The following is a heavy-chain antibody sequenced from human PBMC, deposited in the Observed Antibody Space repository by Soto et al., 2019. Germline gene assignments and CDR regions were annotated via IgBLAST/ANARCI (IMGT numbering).Heavy chain of an antibody. CDR2: ISTYSGNT. Sequence: QVQLVQSGTEVKKPGASVKVSCKASGYTFTSYGISWVRQAPGQGLEWLGWISTYSGNTKYAQKLQDRVTVTTDAFTNTADMELRRLTSDDTAVYYCARDNGQWLVAEWGQGTLVTVAS. CDR1: GYTFTSYG. J-gene: IGHJ4*02. V-gene: IGHV1-18*04. D-gene: IGHD6-19*01. CDR3: ARDNGQWLVAE.